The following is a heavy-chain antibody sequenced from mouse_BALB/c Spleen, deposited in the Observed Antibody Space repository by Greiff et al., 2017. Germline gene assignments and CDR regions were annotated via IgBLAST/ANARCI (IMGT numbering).Heavy chain of an antibody. CDR1: GFTFSSYA. Sequence: EVHLVESGGGLVKPGGSLKLSCAASGFTFSSYAMSWVRQTPEKRLEWVATISSGGSYTYYPDSVKGRFTISRDNAKNTLYLQMSSLRSEDTAMYYCARQEVRRDYYAMDYWGQGTSVTVSS. CDR3: ARQEVRRDYYAMDY. D-gene: IGHD2-14*01. CDR2: ISSGGSYT. V-gene: IGHV5-9-3*01. J-gene: IGHJ4*01.